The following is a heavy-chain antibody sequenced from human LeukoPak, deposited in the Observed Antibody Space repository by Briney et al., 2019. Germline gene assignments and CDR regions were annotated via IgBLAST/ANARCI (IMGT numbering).Heavy chain of an antibody. V-gene: IGHV4-31*03. J-gene: IGHJ4*02. CDR3: ARDRASGMDY. CDR1: GGSVNSGAYY. CDR2: IFFTGRT. Sequence: SETLSLTCTVSGGSVNSGAYYWSWIRQFPGKGLEWIGQIFFTGRTNYNPSLKSRLAISIDTSRDQFSLELSSVSAADTATYYCARDRASGMDYWGQGILVTVSS. D-gene: IGHD3-10*01.